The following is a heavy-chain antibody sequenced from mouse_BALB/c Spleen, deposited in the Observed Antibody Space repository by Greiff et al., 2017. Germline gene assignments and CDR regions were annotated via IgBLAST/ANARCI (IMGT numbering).Heavy chain of an antibody. CDR1: GYSITSDYA. CDR3: ARGDWDVNLDY. J-gene: IGHJ2*01. Sequence: EVQLQESGPGLVKPSQSLSLTCTVTGYSITSDYAWNWIRQFPGNKLEWMGYISYSGSTSYNPSLKSRISITRDTSKNQFFLQLNSVTTEDTATYYCARGDWDVNLDYWGQGTTLTVSS. D-gene: IGHD4-1*01. CDR2: ISYSGST. V-gene: IGHV3-2*02.